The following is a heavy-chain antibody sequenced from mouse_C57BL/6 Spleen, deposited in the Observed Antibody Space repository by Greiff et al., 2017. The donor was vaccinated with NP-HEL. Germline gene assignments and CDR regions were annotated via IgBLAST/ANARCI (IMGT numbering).Heavy chain of an antibody. Sequence: QVQLQQPGAELVKPGASVKMSCKASGYTFTSYWITWVKQRPGQGLEWIGDIYPGSGSTNYNEKFKSKATLTVDTSSSTAYMQLSSLTSEDSAVYYCARSGVYYGSSPLYYYAMDYWGQGTSVTVSS. CDR1: GYTFTSYW. CDR2: IYPGSGST. J-gene: IGHJ4*01. CDR3: ARSGVYYGSSPLYYYAMDY. V-gene: IGHV1-55*01. D-gene: IGHD1-1*01.